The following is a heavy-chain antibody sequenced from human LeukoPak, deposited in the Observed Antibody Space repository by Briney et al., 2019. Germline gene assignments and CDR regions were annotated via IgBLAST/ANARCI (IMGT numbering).Heavy chain of an antibody. CDR2: IWYDGSNK. CDR3: AKDKGSSGWSEDY. J-gene: IGHJ4*02. D-gene: IGHD6-19*01. Sequence: PGGSLRLSCAASGFTFSSYGMHWVRQAPGKGLEWVAVIWYDGSNKYYADSVKGRFTISRDNSKNTLYLQMNSLRAEDTAVYYCAKDKGSSGWSEDYWGQGTLVPVSS. CDR1: GFTFSSYG. V-gene: IGHV3-33*06.